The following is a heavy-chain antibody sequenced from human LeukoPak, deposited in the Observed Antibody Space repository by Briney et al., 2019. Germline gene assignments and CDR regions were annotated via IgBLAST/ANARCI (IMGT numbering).Heavy chain of an antibody. CDR1: GGSISSSSYY. J-gene: IGHJ5*02. CDR2: IYYSGST. V-gene: IGHV4-39*07. CDR3: ARNWGIYGDYGWFDP. D-gene: IGHD4-17*01. Sequence: SETLSLTCTVSGGSISSSSYYWGWIRQPPGKGLEWIGSIYYSGSTYYNPSLKSRVTISVDTSKNQFSLKLSSVTAADTAVYYCARNWGIYGDYGWFDPWGQGTLVTVSS.